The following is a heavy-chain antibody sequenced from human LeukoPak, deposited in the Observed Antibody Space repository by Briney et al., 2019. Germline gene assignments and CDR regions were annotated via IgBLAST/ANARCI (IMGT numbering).Heavy chain of an antibody. Sequence: PSETLSLTCTVSGGSISSSSYYWSWIRQPPGKGLEWIGEINHSGSTNYNPSLKSRVTISVDTSKNQFSLKLSSVTAADTAVYYCARLRANYDFWSGYYSYYYFDYWGQGTLVTVSS. CDR2: INHSGST. CDR3: ARLRANYDFWSGYYSYYYFDY. CDR1: GGSISSSSYY. V-gene: IGHV4-39*07. J-gene: IGHJ4*02. D-gene: IGHD3-3*01.